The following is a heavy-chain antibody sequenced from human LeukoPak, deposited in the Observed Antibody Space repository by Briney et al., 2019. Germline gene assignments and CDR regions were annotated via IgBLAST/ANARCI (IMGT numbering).Heavy chain of an antibody. CDR1: GFTFSSYG. Sequence: PGRSLRLSCAASGFTFSSYGMHWVRQAPGKGLEWVAVISYDESNKYYADSVKGRFTISRDNSKNTLYLQMNSLRAEDTAVYYCAKDVWFGESTDTYYFYGMDVWGQGTTVTVSS. J-gene: IGHJ6*02. D-gene: IGHD3-10*01. V-gene: IGHV3-30*18. CDR2: ISYDESNK. CDR3: AKDVWFGESTDTYYFYGMDV.